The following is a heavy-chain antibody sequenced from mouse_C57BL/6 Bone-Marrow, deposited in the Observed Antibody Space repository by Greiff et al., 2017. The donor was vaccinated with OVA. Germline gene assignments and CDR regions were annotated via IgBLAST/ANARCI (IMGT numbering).Heavy chain of an antibody. CDR2: INPNNGGT. J-gene: IGHJ3*01. CDR1: GYTFTDYY. Sequence: EVQLQQSGPELVKPGASVKISCKASGYTFTDYYMNWVKQSHGKSLEWIGDINPNNGGTSYNQKFKGKATLTVDKSSSTAYMELRSLTSEDSAVYYCARDGGLLWFAYWGQGTLVTVAA. D-gene: IGHD1-1*01. V-gene: IGHV1-26*01. CDR3: ARDGGLLWFAY.